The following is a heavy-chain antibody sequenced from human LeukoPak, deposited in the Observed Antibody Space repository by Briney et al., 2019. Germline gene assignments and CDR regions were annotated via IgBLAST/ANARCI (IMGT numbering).Heavy chain of an antibody. J-gene: IGHJ4*02. V-gene: IGHV4-61*02. D-gene: IGHD3-10*01. CDR2: IYTSGST. CDR3: ASQARFGELHKYFDY. Sequence: TSETLSLTCTVSGGSISSGSYYWSWIRQPAGKGLEWIGRIYTSGSTNYNPSLKSRVTMSVDTSKNQFSLKLSSVTAADTAVYYCASQARFGELHKYFDYWGQGTLVTVSS. CDR1: GGSISSGSYY.